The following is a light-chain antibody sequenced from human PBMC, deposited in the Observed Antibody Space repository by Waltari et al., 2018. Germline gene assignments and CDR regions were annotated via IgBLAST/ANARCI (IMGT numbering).Light chain of an antibody. V-gene: IGKV3-20*01. J-gene: IGKJ2*01. CDR1: QSVSSSY. CDR3: QQYDSSPQT. CDR2: GTS. Sequence: EIVLTQSPGTLSLSPGEGATIPCRASQSVSSSYLAWYQQKLGQAPRPLIYGTSSRATGIPDRFSGSGSGTDFTLTISRLEPEDFAVYYCQQYDSSPQTFGQGTKLEIK.